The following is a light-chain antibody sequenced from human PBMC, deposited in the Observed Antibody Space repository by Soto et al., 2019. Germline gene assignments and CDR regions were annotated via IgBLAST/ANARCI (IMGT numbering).Light chain of an antibody. CDR1: QSISNY. V-gene: IGKV3-11*01. Sequence: EIVLTQSPATLSLSPGESATLSCRASQSISNYLAWYQQKPGQAPRLVIYTASSRATGIPARFSGSGSGTDFTLTISSLEPEDFAVYYCQQRSNWPPWTFGQGTKVEIK. J-gene: IGKJ1*01. CDR3: QQRSNWPPWT. CDR2: TAS.